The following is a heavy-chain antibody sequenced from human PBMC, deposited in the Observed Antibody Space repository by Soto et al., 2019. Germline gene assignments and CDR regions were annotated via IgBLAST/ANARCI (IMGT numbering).Heavy chain of an antibody. V-gene: IGHV2-70*11. CDR2: IDWDDDK. J-gene: IGHJ4*02. CDR1: GFSLSTSGMC. D-gene: IGHD3-22*01. CDR3: ARIKYYDSSGYGYYFDY. Sequence: SGPTLVNPTQTLTLTCTFSGFSLSTSGMCVSWIRQPPGKALEWLARIDWDDDKYYSTSLKTRLTISKDTSKNQVVLTVTNMDPVDTATYYCARIKYYDSSGYGYYFDYWGQGTLVTVSS.